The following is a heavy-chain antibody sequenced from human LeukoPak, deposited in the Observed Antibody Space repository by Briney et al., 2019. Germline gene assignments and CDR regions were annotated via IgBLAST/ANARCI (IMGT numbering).Heavy chain of an antibody. CDR3: TTVNSRWYPGGMDV. CDR2: IKSKTDGGTI. D-gene: IGHD6-13*01. Sequence: GWSLTLSLAASGRIFTNAWMSELRQAPGKGLDWVGRIKSKTDGGTIDYAARVQGRYTISRDASKNTLYLQMNSLKTEDTAVYYCTTVNSRWYPGGMDVWSQGTTVTVSS. CDR1: GRIFTNAW. J-gene: IGHJ6*02. V-gene: IGHV3-15*01.